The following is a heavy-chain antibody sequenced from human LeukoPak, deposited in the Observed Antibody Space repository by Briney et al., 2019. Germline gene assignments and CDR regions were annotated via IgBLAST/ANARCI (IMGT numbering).Heavy chain of an antibody. CDR3: ATARIVGATPAFDY. D-gene: IGHD1-26*01. Sequence: ASVKVSCKVSGYTLTELSMHWVRQAPGKGLEWMGGFDPEDGETIYAQKFQGRVTMTEDTSTDAAYMELSSLRSEDTAVYYCATARIVGATPAFDYWGQGTLVTVSS. CDR1: GYTLTELS. J-gene: IGHJ4*02. V-gene: IGHV1-24*01. CDR2: FDPEDGET.